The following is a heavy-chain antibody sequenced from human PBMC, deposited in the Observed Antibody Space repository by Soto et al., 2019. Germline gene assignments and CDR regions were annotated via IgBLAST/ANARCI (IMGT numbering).Heavy chain of an antibody. CDR3: ARRSRVCSPLDYYYYMDV. J-gene: IGHJ6*03. CDR2: IYYSGST. Sequence: SETLSLTCTVSGGSISSYYWSWIRQPPGKGLEWIGYIYYSGSTNYNPSLKSRVTISVDTSKNQFSLKLSSVTAADTAVYYCARRSRVCSPLDYYYYMDVWGKGTTFTVSS. CDR1: GGSISSYY. V-gene: IGHV4-59*08. D-gene: IGHD2-15*01.